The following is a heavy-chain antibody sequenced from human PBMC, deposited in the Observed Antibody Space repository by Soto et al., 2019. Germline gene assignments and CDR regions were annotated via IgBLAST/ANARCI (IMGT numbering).Heavy chain of an antibody. V-gene: IGHV4-59*01. D-gene: IGHD2-2*01. CDR2: IYYSGST. CDR3: ARAQTDIVVVPAAIDAFDI. CDR1: GGSISSYY. J-gene: IGHJ3*02. Sequence: SETLSLTCTVSGGSISSYYWSWIRQPPGKGLEWIGYIYYSGSTNYNPSLKSRVTISVDTSKNQFSLKLSSVTAADTAVYYCARAQTDIVVVPAAIDAFDIWGQGTMVTVSS.